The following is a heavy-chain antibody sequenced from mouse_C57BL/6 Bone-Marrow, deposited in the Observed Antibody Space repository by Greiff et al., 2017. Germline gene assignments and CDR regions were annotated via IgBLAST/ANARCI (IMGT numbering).Heavy chain of an antibody. CDR3: WIRRDAMDY. J-gene: IGHJ4*01. CDR2: IWGGGST. V-gene: IGHV2-9*01. D-gene: IGHD2-2*01. Sequence: VKVIESGPGLVAPSQSLSITCTVSGFSLTSYGVDWVRQPPGKGLEWLGVIWGGGSTNYNSALMSRLSISKDNSTSPVFLKMNSLQTDDTAMYYCWIRRDAMDYWGQGTSVTVSS. CDR1: GFSLTSYG.